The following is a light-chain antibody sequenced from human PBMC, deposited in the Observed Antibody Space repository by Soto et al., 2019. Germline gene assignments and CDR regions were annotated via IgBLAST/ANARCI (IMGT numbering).Light chain of an antibody. J-gene: IGKJ2*01. V-gene: IGKV1-39*01. CDR2: AAS. Sequence: DIQMTQSPSSLSASVGDRVTITCRASQTISSYLNWYQQKPGKAPKLLIYAASSLQSGVPSRFIGSGSGKVFPLPTTSLKPKVFPTNYFKQSHSIPSPFGRGTKLEIK. CDR1: QTISSY. CDR3: KQSHSIPSP.